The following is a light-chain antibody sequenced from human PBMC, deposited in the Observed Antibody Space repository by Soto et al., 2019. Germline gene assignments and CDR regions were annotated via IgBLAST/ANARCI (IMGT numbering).Light chain of an antibody. CDR3: QQYGTSEII. V-gene: IGKV3-20*01. J-gene: IGKJ5*01. CDR2: GAS. CDR1: QSVSSN. Sequence: EIVMTQSPATLSVSPGERATLSCRASQSVSSNLAWYQQKPGQAPRLLIYGASSRATGIPDRFSGSESGTDFTLTISRLEPEDFAVFFCQQYGTSEIIFGQGTRLEIK.